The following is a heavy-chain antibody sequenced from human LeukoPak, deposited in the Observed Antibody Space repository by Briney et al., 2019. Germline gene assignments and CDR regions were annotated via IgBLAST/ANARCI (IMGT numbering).Heavy chain of an antibody. CDR1: GFTFSTYA. J-gene: IGHJ4*02. CDR3: LGYCSGGRCYSGGH. CDR2: VSTSGGST. V-gene: IGHV3-23*01. D-gene: IGHD2-15*01. Sequence: PGGSLRLSCAASGFTFSTYALHWVRQAPGKGLEWVSTVSTSGGSTYYADSVKGRFTISRDNSKNTQYLQMNSLRAEDTAIYYCLGYCSGGRCYSGGHWGQGTLVTVSS.